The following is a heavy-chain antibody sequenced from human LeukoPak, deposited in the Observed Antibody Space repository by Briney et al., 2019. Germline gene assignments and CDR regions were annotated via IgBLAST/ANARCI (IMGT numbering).Heavy chain of an antibody. CDR1: EFSFSSFG. CDR3: SRDPRGIALAGTYDY. J-gene: IGHJ4*02. CDR2: ISYDGNKK. V-gene: IGHV3-30*03. Sequence: GTSLRLSCAASEFSFSSFGMHWVRQAPGKGLEWVAVISYDGNKKYYGDSVKGRFTISRDNSMNTLYLKMNSLRADDTAVYYCSRDPRGIALAGTYDYWGQGILVTVSS. D-gene: IGHD6-19*01.